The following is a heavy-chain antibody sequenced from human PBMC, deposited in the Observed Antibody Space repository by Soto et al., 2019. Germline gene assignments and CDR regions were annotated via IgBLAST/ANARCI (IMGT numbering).Heavy chain of an antibody. CDR1: GISFSSYA. J-gene: IGHJ6*03. CDR3: AVDYYYMDV. CDR2: ISSGSSTI. V-gene: IGHV3-48*01. Sequence: EVQLVESGGGLVQPGGSLRLSCAASGISFSSYAMNWVRQAPGKGLEWVSYISSGSSTIYYAESVKGRFTISRDNAKKSLFLQMNSLRAEDTAVYYCAVDYYYMDVWGNGTTVTVSS.